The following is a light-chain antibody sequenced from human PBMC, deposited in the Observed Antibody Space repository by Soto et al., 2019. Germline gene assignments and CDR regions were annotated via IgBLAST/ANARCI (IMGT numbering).Light chain of an antibody. CDR3: QQYGSSSWT. CDR1: QSISDT. J-gene: IGKJ1*01. CDR2: GAS. V-gene: IGKV3-20*01. Sequence: EIVLTQSPNTLSLSPGERATVSCRAIQSISDTLVWYQQKPGQAPRLLIYGASYRATGIPDRFSGSGSGTDFTLSISRLEPEDFAVYYCQQYGSSSWTFGQGTKVDIK.